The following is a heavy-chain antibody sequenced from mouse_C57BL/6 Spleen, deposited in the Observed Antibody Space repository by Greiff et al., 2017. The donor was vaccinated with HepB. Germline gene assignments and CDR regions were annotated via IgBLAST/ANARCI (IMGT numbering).Heavy chain of an antibody. CDR3: TILRPTLGAMDY. D-gene: IGHD1-2*01. V-gene: IGHV6-6*01. J-gene: IGHJ4*01. Sequence: EVMLVESGGGLVQPGGSMKLSCAASGFTFSDAWMDWVRQSPEKGLEWVAEIRNKANNHATYYAESVKGRFTISRDDSKSSVYLQMNSLRAEDTGIYYCTILRPTLGAMDYWGQGTSVTVSS. CDR2: IRNKANNHAT. CDR1: GFTFSDAW.